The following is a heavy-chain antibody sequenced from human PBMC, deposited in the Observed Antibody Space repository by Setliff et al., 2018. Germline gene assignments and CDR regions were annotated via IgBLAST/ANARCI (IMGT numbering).Heavy chain of an antibody. CDR3: ARDVRDDGTCETCLFDY. CDR1: GFSFTNYA. Sequence: GGSLRLSCATSGFSFTNYAMSWVRQAPGKGPQWVSNIDSSGGHEHYADSVRGRFTTSRDNSKKILYLQMNSLRVEDTAIYYCARDVRDDGTCETCLFDYWGQGTLVTVSS. CDR2: IDSSGGHE. D-gene: IGHD1-1*01. J-gene: IGHJ4*02. V-gene: IGHV3-23*01.